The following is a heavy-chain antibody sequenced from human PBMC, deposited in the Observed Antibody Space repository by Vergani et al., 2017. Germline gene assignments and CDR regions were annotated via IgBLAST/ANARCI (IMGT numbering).Heavy chain of an antibody. CDR2: IYYSGST. V-gene: IGHV4-39*01. CDR1: GGSISSSSYY. D-gene: IGHD3-9*01. J-gene: IGHJ5*02. CDR3: ARPITILSTNWFDP. Sequence: QLQLQESGPGLVNPSETLSLTCTVSGGSISSSSYYWGWIRQPPGKGLEWIGSIYYSGSTYYNPSLKSRVTISVDTSKNQFSLKLSSVTAADTAVYYCARPITILSTNWFDPWGQGTLVTVSS.